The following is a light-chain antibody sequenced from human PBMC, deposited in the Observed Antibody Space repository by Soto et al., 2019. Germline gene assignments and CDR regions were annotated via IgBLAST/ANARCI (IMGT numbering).Light chain of an antibody. V-gene: IGKV1-5*03. Sequence: HFISTLSASVGDRVTITCRASQSISSWLAWYQQKPGKAPKLLIYKTSNLESGVPSRFSGSGSGTEFSLTISSLQPDDFATYYCQQYKSFSLTFGGGTKVDIK. CDR2: KTS. CDR3: QQYKSFSLT. CDR1: QSISSW. J-gene: IGKJ4*01.